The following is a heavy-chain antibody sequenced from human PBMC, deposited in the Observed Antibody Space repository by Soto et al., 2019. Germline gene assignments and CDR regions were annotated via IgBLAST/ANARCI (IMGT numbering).Heavy chain of an antibody. Sequence: SETLSLTCAAYGGSFSGYYWSWIRQPPGKGLEWIGEINHSGSTNYNPSLKSRVTISVDTSKNQFSLKLSSVTAADTAVYYCARAIVVVPAAINWFDPWGQGTLVTVSS. CDR3: ARAIVVVPAAINWFDP. V-gene: IGHV4-34*01. D-gene: IGHD2-2*02. J-gene: IGHJ5*02. CDR1: GGSFSGYY. CDR2: INHSGST.